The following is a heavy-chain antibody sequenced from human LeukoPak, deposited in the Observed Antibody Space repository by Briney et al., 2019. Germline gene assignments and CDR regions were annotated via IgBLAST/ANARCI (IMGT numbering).Heavy chain of an antibody. D-gene: IGHD4-11*01. CDR1: GGSISSYY. CDR2: IYYSGST. J-gene: IGHJ5*02. Sequence: SETLSLTCTVSGGSISSYYWSWIRQPPGKGLEGIGYIYYSGSTNYNPSLKSRVTISVDTSKNQFSLKLSSVTAADTAVYYCARPSDYRGYNWFDPWGQGTLVTVSS. CDR3: ARPSDYRGYNWFDP. V-gene: IGHV4-59*08.